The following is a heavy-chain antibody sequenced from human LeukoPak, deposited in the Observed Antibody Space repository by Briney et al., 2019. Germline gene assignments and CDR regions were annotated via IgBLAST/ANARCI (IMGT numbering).Heavy chain of an antibody. CDR1: GFTFDDYA. CDR2: ISWNSGSI. J-gene: IGHJ6*02. Sequence: GRSLRLSCAASGFTFDDYAMHWVRQAPGKGLEWVSGISWNSGSIGYADSVKGRFTISRDNAKNSLYLQMNSLRAEDTALYYCAKDMGPTYYYDSSGSNYYYYYGMDVRGQGTTVTVSS. D-gene: IGHD3-22*01. V-gene: IGHV3-9*01. CDR3: AKDMGPTYYYDSSGSNYYYYYGMDV.